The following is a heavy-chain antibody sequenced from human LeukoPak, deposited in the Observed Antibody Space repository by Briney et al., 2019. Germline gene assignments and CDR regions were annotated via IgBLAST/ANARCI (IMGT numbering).Heavy chain of an antibody. V-gene: IGHV4-4*02. Sequence: SETLSLTCAVSGGSISSSNWWSWVRQPPGKGLEWIGEIYHSGSTNYNPSLKSRVTISVDKSKNQFSLKLSSVTAEDTAVYYCAKRSAESSGYFNYWGQGILVTVSS. CDR3: AKRSAESSGYFNY. J-gene: IGHJ4*02. D-gene: IGHD6-19*01. CDR2: IYHSGST. CDR1: GGSISSSNW.